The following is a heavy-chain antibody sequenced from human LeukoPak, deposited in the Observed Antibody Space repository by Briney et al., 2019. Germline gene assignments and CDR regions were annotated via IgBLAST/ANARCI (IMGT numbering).Heavy chain of an antibody. D-gene: IGHD4/OR15-4a*01. CDR1: GGSISSYY. CDR2: IYYSGST. CDR3: ARHGAAASSHYYYYMDV. Sequence: SETLSLTCTVSGGSISSYYWSWIRQPPGKGLEWIGYIYYSGSTNYNPSLKSRVTISVDTSKNQFSLKLSSVTAADTAVYYCARHGAAASSHYYYYMDVWGKGTTVTISS. V-gene: IGHV4-59*01. J-gene: IGHJ6*03.